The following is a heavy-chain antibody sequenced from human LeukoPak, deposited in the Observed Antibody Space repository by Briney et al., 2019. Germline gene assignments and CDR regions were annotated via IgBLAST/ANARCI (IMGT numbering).Heavy chain of an antibody. CDR3: ARDLHALYYYYYMDV. V-gene: IGHV4-30-2*01. CDR2: IYHSGST. J-gene: IGHJ6*03. CDR1: GGSISSGGYY. Sequence: SETLSLTCTVSGGSISSGGYYWSWIRQPPGKGLEWIGYIYHSGSTYYNPSLKSRVTISVDRSKNQFSLKLSSVTAADTAVYYCARDLHALYYYYYMDVWGKGTTVTVSS.